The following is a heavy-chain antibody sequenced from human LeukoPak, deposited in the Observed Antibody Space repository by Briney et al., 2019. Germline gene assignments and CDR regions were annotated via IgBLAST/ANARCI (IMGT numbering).Heavy chain of an antibody. CDR3: AMNWNCDY. V-gene: IGHV3-33*01. CDR2: IWYDGSNE. J-gene: IGHJ4*01. D-gene: IGHD1-1*01. CDR1: GFTFSTYG. Sequence: PGRSLRLSCAASGFTFSTYGMHWVRQGPGKGLEWVAIIWYDGSNEYYVDSVKGRFTISRDNSKNTLYLQMNSLRAEDTAAYYCAMNWNCDYWGHGTLVTVSS.